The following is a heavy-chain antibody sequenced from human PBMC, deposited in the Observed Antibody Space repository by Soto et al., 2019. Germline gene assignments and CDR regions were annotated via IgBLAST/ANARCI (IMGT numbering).Heavy chain of an antibody. V-gene: IGHV2-5*02. CDR2: IYWDDDK. CDR3: AHHPYFGLGSYSFDY. Sequence: QITLKESGPTLVRPTQTLTLTCTFSGFSLTTSGVGVGWIRQPPGKALEWLAVIYWDDDKRYSSSLKSRLTITKDTSKNQLVLTMTNMDPVDTATYYCAHHPYFGLGSYSFDYWRQGTLVTVSS. CDR1: GFSLTTSGVG. J-gene: IGHJ4*02. D-gene: IGHD3-10*01.